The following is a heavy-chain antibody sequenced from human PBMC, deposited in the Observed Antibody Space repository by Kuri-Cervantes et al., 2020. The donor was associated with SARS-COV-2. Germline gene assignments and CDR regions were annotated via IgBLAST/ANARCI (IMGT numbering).Heavy chain of an antibody. CDR2: IRSKAYGGTT. J-gene: IGHJ4*02. Sequence: GESLKISCEVSGFLFSASAIHWVRQAPGKGLEWVGFIRSKAYGGTTEYAASVKGRFTISRDDSKSIAYLQMNSLKTEDTAVYYCTRGDFWSGYYSYWGQGTLVTVSS. CDR3: TRGDFWSGYYSY. D-gene: IGHD3-3*01. V-gene: IGHV3-49*04. CDR1: GFLFSASA.